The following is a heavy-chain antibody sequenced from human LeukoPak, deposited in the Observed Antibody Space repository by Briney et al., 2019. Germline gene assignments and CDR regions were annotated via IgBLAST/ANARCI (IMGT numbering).Heavy chain of an antibody. D-gene: IGHD2-2*01. CDR2: ISGNSAHI. V-gene: IGHV3-21*01. CDR1: GFTFSSYE. J-gene: IGHJ1*01. Sequence: PGGSLRLSCAASGFTFSSYEMNWVRQAPGKGLQWVSSISGNSAHILYADSVKGRFTISRDNSKNTLYLQMNSLRAEDTAVYYCAKGYCSSTSCYFMRRSILTGYEYFQHWGQGTLVTVSS. CDR3: AKGYCSSTSCYFMRRSILTGYEYFQH.